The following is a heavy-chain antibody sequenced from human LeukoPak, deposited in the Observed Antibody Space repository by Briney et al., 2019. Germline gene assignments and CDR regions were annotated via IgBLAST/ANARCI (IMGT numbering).Heavy chain of an antibody. V-gene: IGHV3-23*01. D-gene: IGHD6-6*01. CDR1: GFTFSCYA. J-gene: IGHJ4*02. CDR2: ISGSGDNT. CDR3: AKGMYSSSSDAGVDY. Sequence: GGSLRLSCAASGFTFSCYAMSWVRQAPGKGLEWVSGISGSGDNTYYADSVKGRFTISRDNSKNTLYLQMNSLRAEDTAVYYCAKGMYSSSSDAGVDYWGQGTLVTVSS.